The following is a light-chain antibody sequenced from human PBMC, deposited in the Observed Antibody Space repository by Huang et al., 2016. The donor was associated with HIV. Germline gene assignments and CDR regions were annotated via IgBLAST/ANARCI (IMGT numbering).Light chain of an antibody. CDR1: QSISSY. CDR3: QQSYSTLRYT. CDR2: AAS. Sequence: DIQMTQSPSSLSASVGDRVTITCRASQSISSYLNWYQQKPRKDPQLLIYAASSLQSGVPSWFRGSGAGIDFTLTISSLQPEDCATYYCQQSYSTLRYTFGQGTKLEIK. V-gene: IGKV1-39*01. J-gene: IGKJ2*01.